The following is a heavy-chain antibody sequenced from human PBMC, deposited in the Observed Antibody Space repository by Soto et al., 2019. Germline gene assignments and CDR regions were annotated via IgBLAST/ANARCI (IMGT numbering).Heavy chain of an antibody. CDR1: GFSFNSAW. Sequence: EEQVVESGGGLVKPGGSLRLSCVVSGFSFNSAWMIWVRQAPGKGLEWVGRIKSKADGETTDYAAPVKGRFAISRDDSKDTVKLQMNSLKTEDTAMYYCIVDVPNGGVYVPIDHWGQGTLVTVSS. CDR2: IKSKADGETT. D-gene: IGHD2-8*02. V-gene: IGHV3-15*01. J-gene: IGHJ4*02. CDR3: IVDVPNGGVYVPIDH.